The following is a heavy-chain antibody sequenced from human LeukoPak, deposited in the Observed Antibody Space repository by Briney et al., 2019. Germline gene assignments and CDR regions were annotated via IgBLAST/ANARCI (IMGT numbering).Heavy chain of an antibody. D-gene: IGHD4-17*01. Sequence: SETLSLTCAVYGGSFSGYYWSWIRQPPGKGLEWIGEINHSGSTNYNPSLKSRVTISVDTSKNQFSLKLGSVTAADTAVYYCARGADYGEDYWGQGTLVTVSS. CDR2: INHSGST. J-gene: IGHJ4*02. CDR3: ARGADYGEDY. V-gene: IGHV4-34*01. CDR1: GGSFSGYY.